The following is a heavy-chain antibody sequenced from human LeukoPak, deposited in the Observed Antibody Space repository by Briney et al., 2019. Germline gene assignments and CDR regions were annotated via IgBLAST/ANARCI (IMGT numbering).Heavy chain of an antibody. CDR2: ISSSSSYI. Sequence: PGGSLRLSCAASGFTFSSYAMSWVRQAPGKGLEWVSSISSSSSYIYYADSVKGRFTISRDNSKNTLYLQMNSLRAEDTAVYYCARSRGYSYGTTFLDYWGQGTLVTVSS. CDR1: GFTFSSYA. J-gene: IGHJ4*02. CDR3: ARSRGYSYGTTFLDY. D-gene: IGHD5-18*01. V-gene: IGHV3-21*04.